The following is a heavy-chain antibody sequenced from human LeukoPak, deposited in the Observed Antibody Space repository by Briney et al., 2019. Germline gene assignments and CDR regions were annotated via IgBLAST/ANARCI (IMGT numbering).Heavy chain of an antibody. CDR2: INHSGST. Sequence: GSLRLSCAASGFPFSAYAMSWVRQPPGKGLEWIGEINHSGSTNYNPSLKSRVTISVDTSKNQFSLKLSSVTAADTAVYYCARGERVGAWFDPWGQGTLVTVSS. CDR3: ARGERVGAWFDP. J-gene: IGHJ5*02. CDR1: GFPFSAYA. V-gene: IGHV4-34*01. D-gene: IGHD2-15*01.